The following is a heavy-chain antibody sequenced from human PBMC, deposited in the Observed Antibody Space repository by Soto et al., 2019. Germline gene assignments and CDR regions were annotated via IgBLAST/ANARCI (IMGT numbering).Heavy chain of an antibody. CDR1: GFSLSTSGVG. CDR3: AHSKGTGSLFDY. CDR2: IYWDDDK. Sequence: QITLKESGPTLVKPTQTLTLTCTFSGFSLSTSGVGVGWIRQPPGKALEWLALIYWDDDKRYSPSLKSRLTIXKXXSKNQVDLTMTNMDPVDTATYYCAHSKGTGSLFDYWGQGTLVTVSS. D-gene: IGHD1-1*01. J-gene: IGHJ4*02. V-gene: IGHV2-5*02.